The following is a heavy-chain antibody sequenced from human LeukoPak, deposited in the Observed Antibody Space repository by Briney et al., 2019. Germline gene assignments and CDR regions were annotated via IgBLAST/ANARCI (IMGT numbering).Heavy chain of an antibody. V-gene: IGHV1-18*01. CDR2: ISAYNGNT. Sequence: GASVKVSCKASGYTFTSYGISWVRQAPGQGLEWMGWISAYNGNTNYAQKLQGRVTMTTDTSTSTAYMELSSLRSEDTAVYYCAKDLMRDIWFGESWGQGTLGTVSS. J-gene: IGHJ5*02. CDR1: GYTFTSYG. CDR3: AKDLMRDIWFGES. D-gene: IGHD3-10*01.